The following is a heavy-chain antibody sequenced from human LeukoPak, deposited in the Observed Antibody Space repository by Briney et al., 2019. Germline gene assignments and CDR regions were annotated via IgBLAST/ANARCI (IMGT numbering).Heavy chain of an antibody. D-gene: IGHD1-14*01. Sequence: RPGGSLRLSCAASGFTLDDYGMSWVRHAPGKGLEWVSGINWNGGRTVYADSVKGRFTISRDNAKNSLYLQMNSLRAEDTALYYCARDPPLTPGWNAFDIWGQGTMVTVSS. J-gene: IGHJ3*02. CDR1: GFTLDDYG. CDR3: ARDPPLTPGWNAFDI. V-gene: IGHV3-20*04. CDR2: INWNGGRT.